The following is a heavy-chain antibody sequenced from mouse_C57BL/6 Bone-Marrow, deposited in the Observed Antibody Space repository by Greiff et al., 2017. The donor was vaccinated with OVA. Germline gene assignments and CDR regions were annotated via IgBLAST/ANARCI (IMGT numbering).Heavy chain of an antibody. V-gene: IGHV5-6*02. CDR2: ISSVCRYT. D-gene: IGHD4-1*01. CDR3: ARRDNWNFDY. CDR1: GSTFSSYG. Sequence: EVKVEESGGDLVKPGGSLKLSCAASGSTFSSYGMSWVRQTPNKRLGWVATISSVCRYTYYPDRVKGRFTISRDNAKTTLYLQMSSLKSEDTAMYYCARRDNWNFDYWGQGTTLTVSS. J-gene: IGHJ2*01.